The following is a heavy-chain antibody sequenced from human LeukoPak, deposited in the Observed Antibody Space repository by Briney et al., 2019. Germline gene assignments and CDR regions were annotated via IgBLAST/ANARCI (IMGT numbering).Heavy chain of an antibody. CDR2: IYYSGST. D-gene: IGHD4-17*01. CDR3: TTGNAFDI. Sequence: SETLSLTCTGSGGSISSGGYYWSWIRQHPGKGLEWIGYIYYSGSTNYNPSLKSRVTISVDTSKNQFSLKLSSVTAADTAVYYCTTGNAFDIWGQGTMVTVSS. J-gene: IGHJ3*02. CDR1: GGSISSGGYY. V-gene: IGHV4-61*08.